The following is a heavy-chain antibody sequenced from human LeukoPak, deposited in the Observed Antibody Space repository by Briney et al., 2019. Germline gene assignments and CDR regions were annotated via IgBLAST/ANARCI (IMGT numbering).Heavy chain of an antibody. D-gene: IGHD3-22*01. V-gene: IGHV3-9*01. J-gene: IGHJ3*02. CDR2: ISWNSGSI. Sequence: GGSLRLSCAASGFTLDDYAMHWVRQAPGKGLEWVSGISWNSGSIGYADSVKGRFTISRDNAKDSLYLQMNSLRAEDTALYYCAKAFSPYYYDSSGPFDIWGQGTMVTVSS. CDR1: GFTLDDYA. CDR3: AKAFSPYYYDSSGPFDI.